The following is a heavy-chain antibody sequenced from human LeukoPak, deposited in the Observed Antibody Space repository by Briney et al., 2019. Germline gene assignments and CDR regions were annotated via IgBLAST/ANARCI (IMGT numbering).Heavy chain of an antibody. CDR1: GGSISDYY. D-gene: IGHD3-22*01. CDR2: IYSSGIT. CDR3: ARSTWSYYYDSSGYYDAFDI. J-gene: IGHJ3*02. Sequence: SETLSLTCTVSGGSISDYYWNWIRQPAGKGLEWIGRIYSSGITHYNPSLKSRVTMSVDTSKKQFSPRLSSVTAADTAVYYCARSTWSYYYDSSGYYDAFDIWGQGTMVTVSS. V-gene: IGHV4-4*07.